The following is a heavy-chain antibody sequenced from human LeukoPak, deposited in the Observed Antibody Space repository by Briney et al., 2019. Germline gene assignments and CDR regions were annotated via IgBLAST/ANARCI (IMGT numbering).Heavy chain of an antibody. D-gene: IGHD2-15*01. CDR1: GGSFSGYY. J-gene: IGHJ5*02. V-gene: IGHV4-34*01. CDR3: ARGRFWSLGGGSYNWFDP. CDR2: INHSGST. Sequence: PSETLSLTCAVYGGSFSGYYRSWIRQPPGKGLEWIGEINHSGSTNYNPSLKSRVTISVDTSKNQFSLKLSSVTAADTAVYYCARGRFWSLGGGSYNWFDPWGQGTLVTVSS.